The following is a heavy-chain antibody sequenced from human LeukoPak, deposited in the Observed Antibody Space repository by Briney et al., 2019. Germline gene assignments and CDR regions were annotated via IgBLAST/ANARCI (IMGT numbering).Heavy chain of an antibody. Sequence: GASVKVSCKASGYTFTDYYMNWVRQAPGQGLEWMGIINPSGGITNYAQKFQGRVKMTRDTSTSTVYLELSSLRSEDTAVYYCARADYWGQGTLVTVSS. V-gene: IGHV1-46*01. CDR3: ARADY. J-gene: IGHJ4*02. CDR1: GYTFTDYY. CDR2: INPSGGIT.